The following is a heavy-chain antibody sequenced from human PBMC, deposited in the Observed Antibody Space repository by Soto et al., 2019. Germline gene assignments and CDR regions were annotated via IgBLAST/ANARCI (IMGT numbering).Heavy chain of an antibody. CDR3: AKAGVVAAAGTTAWFDP. J-gene: IGHJ5*02. D-gene: IGHD6-13*01. Sequence: GGSLRLSCAASGFTFSSYGMHWVRQAPGKGLEWVAVISYDGSNKYYADSVKGRFTISRDNSKNTLYLQMNSLRAEDTAVYYCAKAGVVAAAGTTAWFDPWGQRTLVTVSS. CDR1: GFTFSSYG. V-gene: IGHV3-30*18. CDR2: ISYDGSNK.